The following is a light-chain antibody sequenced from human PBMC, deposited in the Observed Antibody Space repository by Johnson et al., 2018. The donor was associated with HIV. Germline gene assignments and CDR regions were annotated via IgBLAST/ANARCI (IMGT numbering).Light chain of an antibody. Sequence: HSVLTQPPSVSAAPGQKVTISCSGSNSNIGNNYVSWYQQLPGTAPKLVIYDNNKRPSGIPDRFSGSKSGTSATLGITGLQTGDEADYYCGTWDSSLSSGRGVFGTGTKVTVL. V-gene: IGLV1-51*01. CDR2: DNN. J-gene: IGLJ1*01. CDR1: NSNIGNNY. CDR3: GTWDSSLSSGRGV.